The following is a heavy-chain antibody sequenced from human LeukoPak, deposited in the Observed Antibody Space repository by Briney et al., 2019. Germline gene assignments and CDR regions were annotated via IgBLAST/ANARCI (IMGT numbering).Heavy chain of an antibody. D-gene: IGHD3-3*01. V-gene: IGHV4-4*09. CDR2: IYASGST. CDR1: GGSISPFY. J-gene: IGHJ3*02. CDR3: ARHPTRGYHSADGFDI. Sequence: KPSETLSLTCTVSGGSISPFYWSWIRQPPGKGLEWIGYIYASGSTNYNPSLKSRVTISVDTSKKLLSLKLSSVTAADTAVYFCARHPTRGYHSADGFDIWGQGTIVTVSS.